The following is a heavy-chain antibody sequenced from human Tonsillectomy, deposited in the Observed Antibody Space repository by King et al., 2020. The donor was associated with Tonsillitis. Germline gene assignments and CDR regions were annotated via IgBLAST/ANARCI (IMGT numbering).Heavy chain of an antibody. D-gene: IGHD3-3*01. V-gene: IGHV2-70*01. J-gene: IGHJ4*02. Sequence: VTLKESGPALVKPTQTHTLTCTFSGFSLRNSGMCVSWIRQPPGKALEWLALIDWDDDKFYSTSLKTRLTISKDSSKNQVVLTMTNMDPVDTATYYCARINNDFWSGYADYWGRGTLVTVSS. CDR1: GFSLRNSGMC. CDR2: IDWDDDK. CDR3: ARINNDFWSGYADY.